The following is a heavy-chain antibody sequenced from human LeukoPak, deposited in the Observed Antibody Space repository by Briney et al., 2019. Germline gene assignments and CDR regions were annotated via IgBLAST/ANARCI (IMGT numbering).Heavy chain of an antibody. CDR1: GLSFDNFA. D-gene: IGHD5-12*01. CDR2: IIGSSGST. V-gene: IGHV3-23*01. Sequence: GGSLRLSCVASGLSFDNFAMNWVRQAPGKGLEWVSPIIGSSGSTFYADSVKGRFTISRDKSKNTLYLQMNSLRAEDTAVYYCAKGAYDYIEIAYFDYWGQGSLVTVSS. J-gene: IGHJ4*02. CDR3: AKGAYDYIEIAYFDY.